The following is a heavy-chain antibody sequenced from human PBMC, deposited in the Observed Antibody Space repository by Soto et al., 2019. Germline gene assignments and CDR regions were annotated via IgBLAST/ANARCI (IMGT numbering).Heavy chain of an antibody. V-gene: IGHV3-23*01. CDR1: GFTFTKYA. CDR3: AKNLWFGESVFDS. CDR2: ISGSGGST. Sequence: EVQLLESGGRLVQPGGSPRLGCGGSGFTFTKYAMRWGRQAPGEGAEWLLRISGSGGSTSYADSVKGRFTVSRDNSKNTLYLQMDSLRTEDTAVYYCAKNLWFGESVFDSWGQGTLVTVSS. D-gene: IGHD3-10*01. J-gene: IGHJ4*02.